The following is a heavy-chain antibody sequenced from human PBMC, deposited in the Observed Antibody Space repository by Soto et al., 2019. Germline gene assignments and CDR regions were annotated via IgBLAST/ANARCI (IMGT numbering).Heavy chain of an antibody. Sequence: QVQLVQSGAEVKKPGSSVKVSCKASGGTFSSYAISWVRQAHGQGLEWMGRIIPIFGTANYEQQFKVRVTITADKSTSTAYKGLSSVRSEDTAVYYCARDSKATMVRGVIYGMDVWGQGTTVTVSS. CDR2: IIPIFGTA. CDR1: GGTFSSYA. CDR3: ARDSKATMVRGVIYGMDV. D-gene: IGHD3-10*01. V-gene: IGHV1-69*06. J-gene: IGHJ6*02.